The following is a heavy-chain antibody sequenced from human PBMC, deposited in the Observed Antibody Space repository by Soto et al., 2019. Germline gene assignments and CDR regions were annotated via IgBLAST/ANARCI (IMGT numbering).Heavy chain of an antibody. V-gene: IGHV1-46*01. D-gene: IGHD3-10*01. CDR2: INPSGRAT. CDR1: GYTFSTYY. CDR3: ARALQGFSNGYFDY. Sequence: ASVKVSCKASGYTFSTYYMDWVRQAPGQGLEWMVIINPSGRATTYAQKFQGRVTMTRDTSTSTVYMELSSLRSEDTAVYYCARALQGFSNGYFDYWGQGTLVTVSS. J-gene: IGHJ4*02.